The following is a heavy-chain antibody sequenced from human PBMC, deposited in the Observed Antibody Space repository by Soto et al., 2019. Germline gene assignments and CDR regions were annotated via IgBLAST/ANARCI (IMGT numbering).Heavy chain of an antibody. CDR2: INPSGGST. V-gene: IGHV1-46*01. J-gene: IGHJ4*02. Sequence: ASVKVSCKASGYTFTSYYMHWVRQAPGQGLEWMGIINPSGGSTSYAQKFQGRVTMTRDTSTSTVYMELSSLRSEDTAVYYCARDGGGDGYNCGIPDYWGQGTLVTVSS. CDR3: ARDGGGDGYNCGIPDY. D-gene: IGHD5-12*01. CDR1: GYTFTSYY.